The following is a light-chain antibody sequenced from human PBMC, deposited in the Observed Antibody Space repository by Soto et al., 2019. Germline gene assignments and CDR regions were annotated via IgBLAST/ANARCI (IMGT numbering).Light chain of an antibody. CDR3: QQYYTAPRT. CDR2: WAS. V-gene: IGKV4-1*01. Sequence: DIVMTQSPDSLVVSLGERATINCKSSQSVLYSSNSKDYLAWYQHKPGQPPKVLIYWASTRESGVPDRFSGSGSGTDFTFTISNVQAEDAAVYYCQQYYTAPRTFGQGTKVEIK. CDR1: QSVLYSSNSKDY. J-gene: IGKJ1*01.